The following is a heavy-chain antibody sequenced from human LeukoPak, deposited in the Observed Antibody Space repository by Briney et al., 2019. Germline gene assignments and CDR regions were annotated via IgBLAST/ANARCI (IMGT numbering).Heavy chain of an antibody. V-gene: IGHV3-30*18. Sequence: GGSLRLSCAASGFTFSSYGMHWDRQAPGKGLEWVAVISYDGSNKYYADSVKGRFTISRDNSKNTLYLQMNSLRAEDTAVYYCANHGYNTTAFDYWGQGTLVTVSS. J-gene: IGHJ4*02. D-gene: IGHD5-24*01. CDR1: GFTFSSYG. CDR2: ISYDGSNK. CDR3: ANHGYNTTAFDY.